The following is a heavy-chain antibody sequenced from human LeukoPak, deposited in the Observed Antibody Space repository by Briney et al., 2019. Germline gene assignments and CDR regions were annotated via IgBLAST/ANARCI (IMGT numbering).Heavy chain of an antibody. Sequence: PGGSLRLSCAASGFTFSSYWMNWVRQAPGKGLEWVANIKQDGSEKYYVDSVKGRFTISRDNAKNSLYLQMNSLRAEDTAVYFCARDQRTYYSDSSGYYYVDYYFDYWGQGTLVTVSS. J-gene: IGHJ4*02. D-gene: IGHD3-22*01. V-gene: IGHV3-7*01. CDR2: IKQDGSEK. CDR1: GFTFSSYW. CDR3: ARDQRTYYSDSSGYYYVDYYFDY.